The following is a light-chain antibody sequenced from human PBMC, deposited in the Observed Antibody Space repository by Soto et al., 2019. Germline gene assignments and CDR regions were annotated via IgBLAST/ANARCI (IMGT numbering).Light chain of an antibody. CDR3: SSYTSSSTLL. J-gene: IGLJ1*01. CDR2: DVS. V-gene: IGLV2-14*01. Sequence: QSVLTQPASVSGSPGQSITISCTGTISDVGGYNYVSWYQQHPGKAPKLMINDVSNRPSGVSDRFSGSKSGNTASLTISGPQAEDEADYYCSSYTSSSTLLFGTGTKVTVL. CDR1: ISDVGGYNY.